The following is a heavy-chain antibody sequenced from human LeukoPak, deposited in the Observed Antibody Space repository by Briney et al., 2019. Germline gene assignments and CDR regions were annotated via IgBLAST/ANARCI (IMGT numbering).Heavy chain of an antibody. Sequence: GGSLRLSCAASGLTFSSYAMSWVRQAPGKGLEWVSTISGSGGSTYYADSVKGRFTISRDNSKNTLHLQMNSLRAEDTAVYYCARDSPTIFGVAMLELYYFDYWGQGTLVTVSS. CDR3: ARDSPTIFGVAMLELYYFDY. V-gene: IGHV3-23*01. CDR1: GLTFSSYA. CDR2: ISGSGGST. J-gene: IGHJ4*02. D-gene: IGHD3-3*01.